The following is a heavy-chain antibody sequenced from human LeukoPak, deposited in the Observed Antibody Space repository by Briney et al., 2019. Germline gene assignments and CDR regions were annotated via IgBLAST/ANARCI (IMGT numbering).Heavy chain of an antibody. Sequence: SDTLSLTCTVSGGSISSYYWSWIRQPPGKGLEWIGYIYYSGSTNYNPSLKSRVTISVDTSKNQFSLKLSSVTAADTAVYYCARDLYYYDSSGYYYWGQGTLVTVSS. CDR1: GGSISSYY. CDR3: ARDLYYYDSSGYYY. CDR2: IYYSGST. D-gene: IGHD3-22*01. V-gene: IGHV4-59*01. J-gene: IGHJ4*02.